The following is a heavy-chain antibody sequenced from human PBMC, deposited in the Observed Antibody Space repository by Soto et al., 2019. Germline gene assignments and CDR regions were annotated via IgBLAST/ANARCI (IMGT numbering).Heavy chain of an antibody. CDR3: ARDKGYCSGARCTDFDY. CDR1: GGTLSSYT. Sequence: QVQLVQSGAEVKKPGSSVKVSCKASGGTLSSYTFSWVRQAPGQGLEWMGRIIPNLGITNYAQKFQGRITIIVDKSTSTAYMELSSLRSEDTAVYYCARDKGYCSGARCTDFDYWGQGTLVSVSS. V-gene: IGHV1-69*08. D-gene: IGHD2-15*01. CDR2: IIPNLGIT. J-gene: IGHJ4*02.